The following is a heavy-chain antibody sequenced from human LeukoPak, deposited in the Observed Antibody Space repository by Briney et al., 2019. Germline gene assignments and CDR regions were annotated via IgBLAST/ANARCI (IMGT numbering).Heavy chain of an antibody. D-gene: IGHD6-19*01. CDR2: IWDDGSRK. J-gene: IGHJ4*02. Sequence: PGRSLRLSCAASGFTFSTYGMHWVRQAPGKGLEWVAVIWDDGSRKYYADSVKGRFTTSRDSPRNTVYLQMNSLRAEDTAVYYCGRGRFAVAGWIDYWGQGALVTVSS. CDR1: GFTFSTYG. V-gene: IGHV3-33*01. CDR3: GRGRFAVAGWIDY.